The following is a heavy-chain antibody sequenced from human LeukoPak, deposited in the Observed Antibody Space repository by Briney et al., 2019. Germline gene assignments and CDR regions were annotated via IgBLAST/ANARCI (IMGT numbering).Heavy chain of an antibody. V-gene: IGHV4-59*01. Sequence: SETLSLTCTVSGGSISSYYWSWIRQPPGKGLEWIGYMYYSGTINYNPSLKSRVTISVDTSKNQFSLKLSSVAAADTAMYYCARAWATDYFDYWGQGTLVTVSS. CDR1: GGSISSYY. CDR3: ARAWATDYFDY. CDR2: MYYSGTI. J-gene: IGHJ4*02.